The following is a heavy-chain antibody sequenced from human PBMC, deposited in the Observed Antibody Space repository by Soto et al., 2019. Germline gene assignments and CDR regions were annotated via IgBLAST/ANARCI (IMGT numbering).Heavy chain of an antibody. CDR3: ASGRDGWELLSVDY. Sequence: QVQLVESGGGVVQPGRSLRLSCAASGFTFSSYGMHWVRQAPGKGLEWVAVIWYDGSNKYYADSVKGRFTISRDNSKNTLYLQTNSLRAEDTAVYYCASGRDGWELLSVDYRGQGTLV. D-gene: IGHD1-26*01. CDR1: GFTFSSYG. J-gene: IGHJ4*02. CDR2: IWYDGSNK. V-gene: IGHV3-33*01.